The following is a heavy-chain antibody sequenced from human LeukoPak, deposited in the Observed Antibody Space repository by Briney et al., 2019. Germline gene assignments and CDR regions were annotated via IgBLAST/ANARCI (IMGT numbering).Heavy chain of an antibody. Sequence: GGSLRLSCAASGLSFSSYAMSWVRQAPGKGLEWVSAISGSGGSTNYADSVKGRFTISRDNSKNTLYLQMNSLRAEDTAVYYCAKDMRFDWTPYYFDYWGQGTLVTVSS. J-gene: IGHJ4*02. CDR1: GLSFSSYA. D-gene: IGHD3-9*01. CDR2: ISGSGGST. V-gene: IGHV3-23*01. CDR3: AKDMRFDWTPYYFDY.